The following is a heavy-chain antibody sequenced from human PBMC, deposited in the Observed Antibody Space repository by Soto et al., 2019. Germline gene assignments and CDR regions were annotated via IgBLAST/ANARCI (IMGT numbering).Heavy chain of an antibody. J-gene: IGHJ4*02. Sequence: PGGSLRLSCAGSGFTFSSYAMIWVRQAPGKGLEWVPGISGVSTYYADSVKGRFTISRDNSNNTLFLQMNSLRAEDTAVYYCAKGAIYDWNRVLHVWGQGTLVTVSS. D-gene: IGHD1-20*01. CDR2: ISGVST. CDR1: GFTFSSYA. V-gene: IGHV3-23*01. CDR3: AKGAIYDWNRVLHV.